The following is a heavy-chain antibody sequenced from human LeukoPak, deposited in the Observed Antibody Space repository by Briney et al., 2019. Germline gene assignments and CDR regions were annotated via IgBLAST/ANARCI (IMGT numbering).Heavy chain of an antibody. D-gene: IGHD1-26*01. CDR3: AAAVGAHFDY. Sequence: GGSLRLSCAASGFTFSSYSMNWVRQAPGKGLEWVAVIWYDGSNKYYADSVKGRFTISRDNSKNTLYLQMNSLRAEDTAVYYCAAAVGAHFDYWGQGTLVTVSS. CDR2: IWYDGSNK. J-gene: IGHJ4*02. V-gene: IGHV3-33*08. CDR1: GFTFSSYS.